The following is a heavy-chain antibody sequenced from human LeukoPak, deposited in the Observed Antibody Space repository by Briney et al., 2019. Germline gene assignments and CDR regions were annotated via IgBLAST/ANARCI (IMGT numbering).Heavy chain of an antibody. V-gene: IGHV3-23*01. CDR2: ISGSGGNT. Sequence: GGSLRPSCAASGFTFSSYAMSWVRQAPGKGLEWVLVISGSGGNTNYADSVKGRVTISRDNSRNTLFLQMNSLRAEDTAVYHCAKDLGNWKFLIDYWGQGTLVTVSS. D-gene: IGHD1-20*01. J-gene: IGHJ4*02. CDR1: GFTFSSYA. CDR3: AKDLGNWKFLIDY.